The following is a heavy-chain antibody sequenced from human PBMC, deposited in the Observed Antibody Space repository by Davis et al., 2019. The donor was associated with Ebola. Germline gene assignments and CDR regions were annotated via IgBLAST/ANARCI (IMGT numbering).Heavy chain of an antibody. J-gene: IGHJ4*02. Sequence: PSETLSLTCAVSGDSISTGGYSWSWIRQPPGKGLEWIGYIYHSGSTYCNPSLKSRVAISLDRSKDQFSLKLNSVTAADTAVYFCARAPLGYNYFDYWGQGTLVTVSS. V-gene: IGHV4-30-2*01. CDR2: IYHSGST. D-gene: IGHD5-24*01. CDR3: ARAPLGYNYFDY. CDR1: GDSISTGGYS.